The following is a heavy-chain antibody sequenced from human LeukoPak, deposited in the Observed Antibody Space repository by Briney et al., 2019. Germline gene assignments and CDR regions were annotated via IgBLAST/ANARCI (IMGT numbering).Heavy chain of an antibody. CDR2: IWYDGSNK. Sequence: GGSLRLSCAASGFTFRSYGMHWVRQAPGKGLEWVAVIWYDGSNKYYADSVKGRFTVSRDNSKNTLYLQMNSLRAEDTAVYYCAREYITMIVVVITRYFDYWGQGTLVTVSS. V-gene: IGHV3-33*01. J-gene: IGHJ4*02. D-gene: IGHD3-22*01. CDR3: AREYITMIVVVITRYFDY. CDR1: GFTFRSYG.